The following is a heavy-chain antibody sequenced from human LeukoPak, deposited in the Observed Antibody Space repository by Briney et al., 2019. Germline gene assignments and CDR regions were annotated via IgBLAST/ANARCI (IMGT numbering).Heavy chain of an antibody. J-gene: IGHJ4*02. CDR1: GGSFSGYY. D-gene: IGHD2-21*02. V-gene: IGHV4-59*01. CDR2: IYNSGNT. CDR3: ARIGIVVVTPYFEY. Sequence: SETLSLTCAVYGGSFSGYYWSWIRQPPGKGLEWIGYIYNSGNTNYNPSLKSRVTISIDTSKNQFSLRLSSVTAADTAVYYCARIGIVVVTPYFEYWGQGTLVTVSS.